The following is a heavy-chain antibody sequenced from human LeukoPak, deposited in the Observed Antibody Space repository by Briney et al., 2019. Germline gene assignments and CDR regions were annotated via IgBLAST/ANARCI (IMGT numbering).Heavy chain of an antibody. CDR1: GGSFSGYY. J-gene: IGHJ4*02. CDR3: ARGRRIAARYSDY. Sequence: SETLSLTCAVYGGSFSGYYWSWIRQPPGKGLEWIGEINHSGSTNYNPSLKSRVTISVDTSKNQFSLKLSSVTAAATAVYYCARGRRIAARYSDYWGQGTLVTVSS. D-gene: IGHD6-6*01. CDR2: INHSGST. V-gene: IGHV4-34*01.